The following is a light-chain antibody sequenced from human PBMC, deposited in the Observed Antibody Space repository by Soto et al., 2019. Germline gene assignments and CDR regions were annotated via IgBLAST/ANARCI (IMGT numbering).Light chain of an antibody. Sequence: DIQKTQSPSSLSASIGDRITITCRASQDIRNSLAWYQQKPGKVPKLLIYAASTLQSGVPSRFSGSGSGTDFTLTISSLQPEDVATYSCQKYNSAPLTFGGGTEVEIK. V-gene: IGKV1-27*01. CDR2: AAS. CDR1: QDIRNS. J-gene: IGKJ4*01. CDR3: QKYNSAPLT.